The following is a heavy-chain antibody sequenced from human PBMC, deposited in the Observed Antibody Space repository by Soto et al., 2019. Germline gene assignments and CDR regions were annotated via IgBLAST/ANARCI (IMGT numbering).Heavy chain of an antibody. CDR2: IIPIFGTA. Sequence: QVQLVQSGAEVKKPGSSVKVSCKASGGTFSSYAISWVRQAPGQGLEWMGGIIPIFGTANYAQKFQGRVTITADESTSTAYMDLSSLRSEDTAVDHCARKYDILTVSTYYFDYWGQGTLVTVSS. D-gene: IGHD3-9*01. J-gene: IGHJ4*02. CDR3: ARKYDILTVSTYYFDY. CDR1: GGTFSSYA. V-gene: IGHV1-69*12.